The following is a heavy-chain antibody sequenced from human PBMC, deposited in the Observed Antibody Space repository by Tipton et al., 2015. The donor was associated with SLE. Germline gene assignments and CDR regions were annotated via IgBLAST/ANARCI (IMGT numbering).Heavy chain of an antibody. Sequence: TLSLTCAVYGGSFSGYYWSWIRQPPGKGLEWIGEINHSGSTNYNPSLKSRVTISVDTSKNQFSLRLSSVTAAETAVYYCARPTGATRAEYFQHWGQGTLVTVSS. CDR2: INHSGST. D-gene: IGHD1-26*01. V-gene: IGHV4-34*01. CDR1: GGSFSGYY. J-gene: IGHJ1*01. CDR3: ARPTGATRAEYFQH.